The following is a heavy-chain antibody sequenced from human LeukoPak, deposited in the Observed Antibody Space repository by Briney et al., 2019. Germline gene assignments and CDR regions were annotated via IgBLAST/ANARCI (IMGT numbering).Heavy chain of an antibody. J-gene: IGHJ4*02. D-gene: IGHD3-22*01. CDR3: ARDRYYYDSSGYYPAFDY. V-gene: IGHV4-59*12. Sequence: SETLSLTCTVSGGSFSTYYWSWIRQPPGKGLEWIAYIYYSGSTNYNPSLKSRVTISVDTSMNQFSLKLSSVTAADTAVYYCARDRYYYDSSGYYPAFDYWGQGTLVTVSS. CDR2: IYYSGST. CDR1: GGSFSTYY.